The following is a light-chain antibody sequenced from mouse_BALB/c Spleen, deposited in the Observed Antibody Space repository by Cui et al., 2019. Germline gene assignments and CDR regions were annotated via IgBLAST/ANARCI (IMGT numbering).Light chain of an antibody. CDR1: QSLVHSNGNTY. CDR2: KVS. V-gene: IGKV1-110*01. J-gene: IGKJ1*01. Sequence: DVVMTQTPLSPRVSLGDQTSISCRSSQSLVHSNGNTYIHWYLQEPGQSPKLLIYKVSNRFSGVPDRFSGSGSGTDFTLKISRVEAEVLGVYVCSQSTHVPWTFGGGTKLEIK. CDR3: SQSTHVPWT.